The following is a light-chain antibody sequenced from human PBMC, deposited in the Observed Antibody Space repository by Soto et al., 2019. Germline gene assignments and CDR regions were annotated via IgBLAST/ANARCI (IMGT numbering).Light chain of an antibody. CDR1: QGTSSY. CDR3: QQRSNWPR. Sequence: DIQLTQSPSFLSASVGDRVTITCRASQGTSSYLAWFQQKPGRAPKLLIYGASTLQSGVPARFSGSGSGTDFTLTISSLEPEDFAVYYCQQRSNWPRFGGGTKVEIK. J-gene: IGKJ4*02. CDR2: GAS. V-gene: IGKV1-9*01.